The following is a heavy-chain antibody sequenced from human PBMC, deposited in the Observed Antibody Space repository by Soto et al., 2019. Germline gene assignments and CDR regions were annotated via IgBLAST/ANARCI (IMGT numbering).Heavy chain of an antibody. Sequence: ESGGDLVQPGGSLRLSCEASGFSLTSHAMSWVRQAPGMGLEWVSAISHSGDSTYYGASVKGRFIVSRDNSKNIVYLQMKKLRVEDTAVYYCARDTPRHDFWSGYSDSWGQGTLVAVSS. CDR1: GFSLTSHA. D-gene: IGHD3-3*01. CDR2: ISHSGDST. CDR3: ARDTPRHDFWSGYSDS. J-gene: IGHJ4*02. V-gene: IGHV3-23*01.